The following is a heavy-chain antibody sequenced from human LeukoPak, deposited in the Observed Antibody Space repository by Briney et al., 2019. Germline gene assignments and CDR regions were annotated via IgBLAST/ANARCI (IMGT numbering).Heavy chain of an antibody. CDR1: GGSIYSGDYY. CDR3: ARQINGYYGDYGT. D-gene: IGHD4-17*01. J-gene: IGHJ4*02. CDR2: IYFNGDT. V-gene: IGHV4-30-4*08. Sequence: PSQTLSLTCIVSGGSIYSGDYYWSWIRQPPGKGLEWIGYIYFNGDTYYSPSLKSRVTISVDTSKNQFSLKLSSVTAADTAVYYCARQINGYYGDYGTWGQGTLVTVSS.